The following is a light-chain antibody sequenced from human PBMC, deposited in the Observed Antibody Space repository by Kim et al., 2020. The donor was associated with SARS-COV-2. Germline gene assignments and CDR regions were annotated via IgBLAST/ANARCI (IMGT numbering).Light chain of an antibody. CDR3: SSYAGSNRGV. CDR1: SSDVGGNNY. J-gene: IGLJ3*02. CDR2: DVR. V-gene: IGLV2-8*01. Sequence: QSVLTQPPSASGSPGQSVTISCTGTSSDVGGNNYVSWYQQPPGKAPKLMIYDVRKRPSGVPDRFSGSKSGNTASLTVGGLQAEDEADYYCSSYAGSNRGVFGGGTQLTVL.